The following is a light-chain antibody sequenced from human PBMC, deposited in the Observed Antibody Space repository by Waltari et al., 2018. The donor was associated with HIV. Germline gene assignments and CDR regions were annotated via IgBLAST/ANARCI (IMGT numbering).Light chain of an antibody. CDR2: FGS. CDR1: DVGPKS. J-gene: IGLJ1*01. Sequence: SYVLTQPPSVSVAPGETARITCGGSDVGPKSVNWYQQKPGQAPMLVIFFGSDRSSWIPDRFSGSDSGNTATLTISGVEAGDEADYYCQVWDSNSDHYVFGTGTRVTVL. V-gene: IGLV3-21*04. CDR3: QVWDSNSDHYV.